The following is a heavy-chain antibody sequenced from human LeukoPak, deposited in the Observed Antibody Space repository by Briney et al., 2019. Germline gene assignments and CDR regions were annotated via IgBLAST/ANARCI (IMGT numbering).Heavy chain of an antibody. CDR3: ARGSVGTPPPFDY. V-gene: IGHV3-30-3*01. CDR1: GFIFSNQA. D-gene: IGHD2-15*01. CDR2: ISNDGNTK. Sequence: GGSLRLSCAASGFIFSNQAIQWVRQAPGEGLEWVAIISNDGNTKDYVDSVKGRFTISRDNSKNTVFLQMNSLRTEDTALYYCARGSVGTPPPFDYWGQGALVTVSS. J-gene: IGHJ4*02.